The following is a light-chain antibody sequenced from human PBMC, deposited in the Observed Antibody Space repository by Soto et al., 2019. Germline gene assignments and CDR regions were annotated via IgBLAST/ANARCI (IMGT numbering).Light chain of an antibody. J-gene: IGKJ2*02. CDR2: KAS. CDR1: HSISSW. CDR3: QQYNSWWT. V-gene: IGKV1-5*03. Sequence: DIQMTQSPSTLSASVGDRVTITCRASHSISSWSAWYQQKPGKAPKLLIYKASSLESGVPSRFSGSGSGTEFTLTISSLQPDDFATYYCQQYNSWWTFGQGTKLEIK.